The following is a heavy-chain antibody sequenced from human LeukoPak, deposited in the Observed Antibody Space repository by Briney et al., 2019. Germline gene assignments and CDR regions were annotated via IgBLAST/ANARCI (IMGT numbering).Heavy chain of an antibody. V-gene: IGHV3-30*18. Sequence: GGSLRLSCAASGFTFSSYAMHWVGQSLGKGLEWVAVMSYDGFNKYYADSVKGRFTISRDNSKNTLYLQMNSLRAEDTAVYYCAKTKGYSYGYYFDYWGQGTLVTVSS. CDR1: GFTFSSYA. D-gene: IGHD5-18*01. CDR2: MSYDGFNK. J-gene: IGHJ4*02. CDR3: AKTKGYSYGYYFDY.